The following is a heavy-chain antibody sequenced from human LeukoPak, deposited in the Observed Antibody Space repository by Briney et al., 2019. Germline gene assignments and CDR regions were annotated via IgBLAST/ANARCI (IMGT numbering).Heavy chain of an antibody. CDR2: INHSGST. V-gene: IGHV4-34*01. CDR3: ARLVVVVAATHIDY. D-gene: IGHD2-15*01. Sequence: SETLCVTCADPGGSFSGYYWSGIRQTPGKGLERIGEINHSGSTKYNPSPKSRVTISADTSKNQFRLNRNSVTGADTAVYYCARLVVVVAATHIDYWGQGTLVTVSS. CDR1: GGSFSGYY. J-gene: IGHJ4*02.